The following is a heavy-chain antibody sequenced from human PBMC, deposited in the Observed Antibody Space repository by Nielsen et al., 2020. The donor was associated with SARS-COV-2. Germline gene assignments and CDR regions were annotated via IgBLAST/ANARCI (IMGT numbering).Heavy chain of an antibody. CDR3: ARAVGAVAVGYYGMDV. CDR2: ISAYNGNT. V-gene: IGHV1-18*01. Sequence: ASVKVSCKASGYTFTSYGISWVRQAPGQGLEWMGWISAYNGNTNYAQKLQGRVTMTTDTSTSTAYMELRSLRSDDTAVYYCARAVGAVAVGYYGMDVWGQGTTVTVSS. CDR1: GYTFTSYG. J-gene: IGHJ6*02. D-gene: IGHD6-19*01.